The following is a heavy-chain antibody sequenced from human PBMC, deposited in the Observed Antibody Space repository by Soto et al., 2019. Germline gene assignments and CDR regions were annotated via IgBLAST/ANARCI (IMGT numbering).Heavy chain of an antibody. V-gene: IGHV3-48*03. CDR2: IDGSGATK. D-gene: IGHD3-10*01. J-gene: IGHJ4*02. Sequence: EVQLLESGGGLVQPGGSLRLSCGVSGFTFNDFEMNWVRQAPGKGPEWLAYIDGSGATKKYADSVRGRFTISRDKPNNPLFLQMRSLSAADTAIYYCARGFGQFNYWGQGTLLTVSS. CDR1: GFTFNDFE. CDR3: ARGFGQFNY.